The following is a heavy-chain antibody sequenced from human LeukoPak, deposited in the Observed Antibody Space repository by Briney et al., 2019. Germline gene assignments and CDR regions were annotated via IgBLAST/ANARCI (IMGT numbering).Heavy chain of an antibody. J-gene: IGHJ3*02. V-gene: IGHV3-48*03. D-gene: IGHD3-10*01. CDR2: ISSSGSTI. CDR1: GFTFSSYE. CDR3: ARAGWFGELSQFDI. Sequence: PGGSLRLSCAASGFTFSSYEMNWVRQAPGKGLEWVSYISSSGSTIYYADSVKGRFTISRDNAKNSLYLQMNSLRAEDTAVYYCARAGWFGELSQFDIWGQGTMVTVSS.